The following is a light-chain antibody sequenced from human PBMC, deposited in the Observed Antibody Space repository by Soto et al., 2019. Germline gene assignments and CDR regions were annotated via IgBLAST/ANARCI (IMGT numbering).Light chain of an antibody. Sequence: DIPMTQSPSTLSASVGERVIITCRASQNIGSSLAWYQQRPGRAPKLLIYDASDLRSGVQSRFSGSGSGTEFPLTISCLQSDDFATYYCQHYDSYSLWTFGQGTRVDVK. CDR1: QNIGSS. V-gene: IGKV1-5*01. J-gene: IGKJ1*01. CDR2: DAS. CDR3: QHYDSYSLWT.